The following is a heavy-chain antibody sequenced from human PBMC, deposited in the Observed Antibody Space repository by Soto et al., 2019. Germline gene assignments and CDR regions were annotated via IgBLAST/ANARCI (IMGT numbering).Heavy chain of an antibody. V-gene: IGHV4-59*01. CDR2: MYNTGST. CDR1: GGTISRYY. Sequence: QVQLQESGPGLVKPSETLSLTCTVSGGTISRYYWSWIRQPPGKGLEWIGYMYNTGSTVYNPSFKSRVTISVDTSKKQFSLKLNSVTAADTAVYYCARDLWGYCGTDCYPLDVW. CDR3: ARDLWGYCGTDCYPLDV. D-gene: IGHD2-21*02. J-gene: IGHJ6*01.